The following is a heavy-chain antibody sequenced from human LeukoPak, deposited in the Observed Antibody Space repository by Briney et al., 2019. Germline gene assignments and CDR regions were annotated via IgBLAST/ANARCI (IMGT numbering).Heavy chain of an antibody. V-gene: IGHV4-59*12. D-gene: IGHD6-19*01. CDR2: VYYSGST. Sequence: SETLSLTCTVSGGSTSGYYWSWIRQPPGKGLEWIGYVYYSGSTNYNPSFKSRVTISVDTSKKQFSLKLSSVTAADTAVYYCAREVAYSSGWYRFFDSWGQGTLVTVSS. CDR3: AREVAYSSGWYRFFDS. J-gene: IGHJ4*02. CDR1: GGSTSGYY.